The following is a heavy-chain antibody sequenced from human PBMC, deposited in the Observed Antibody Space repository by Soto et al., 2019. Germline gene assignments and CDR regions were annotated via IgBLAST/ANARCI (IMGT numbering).Heavy chain of an antibody. Sequence: SETLSLTCTVSGGSISSYYWSWIRQPPGKGLEWIGYISYSGTTNYNPSLKSRVTISVDTSKNQFSLKLSSVTAADTAVYYCAKVNGEVLLWFGDSHPLDYWGQETLVTVSS. J-gene: IGHJ4*02. CDR2: ISYSGTT. CDR3: AKVNGEVLLWFGDSHPLDY. D-gene: IGHD3-10*01. V-gene: IGHV4-59*01. CDR1: GGSISSYY.